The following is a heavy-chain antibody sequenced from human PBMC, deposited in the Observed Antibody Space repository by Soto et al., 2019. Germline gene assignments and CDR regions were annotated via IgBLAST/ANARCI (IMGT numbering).Heavy chain of an antibody. Sequence: QVQLVQSGAEVKKPGASVKVSCKASGYTFTSYDVNWVRQATGQGLEGMGWMNPNSGNTGYAQKFKGRVTMTRNTSISTAYMELSSLRSEVTAVYYCAREQQVRGFAPWGQGTRVTVSS. CDR1: GYTFTSYD. CDR3: AREQQVRGFAP. D-gene: IGHD6-13*01. CDR2: MNPNSGNT. V-gene: IGHV1-8*01. J-gene: IGHJ5*02.